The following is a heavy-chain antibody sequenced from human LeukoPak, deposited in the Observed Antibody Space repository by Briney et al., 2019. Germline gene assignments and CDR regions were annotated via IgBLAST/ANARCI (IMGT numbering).Heavy chain of an antibody. D-gene: IGHD4-23*01. V-gene: IGHV3-74*01. Sequence: GGSLRLSCAASGFTFSSYWMHWVRQAPGKGLVWVSRINSDGSSTSYADSVKGRFTISRDNAKNTLYLQMNSLRAEDTAVYYCATLGYGGNSREFVYWGQGTLVTVSS. J-gene: IGHJ4*02. CDR3: ATLGYGGNSREFVY. CDR1: GFTFSSYW. CDR2: INSDGSST.